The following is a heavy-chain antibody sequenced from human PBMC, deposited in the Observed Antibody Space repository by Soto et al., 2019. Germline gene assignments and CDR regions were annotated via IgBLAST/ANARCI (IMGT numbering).Heavy chain of an antibody. Sequence: PSETLSLTCAVYGGSFSGYYWSWIRQPPGKGLEWIGEINHSGSTNYNASLKSRVTISVDTSKNQFSLKLSSVTAADTAVYYCARFFPIEAVAGPESDYWGQGTLVTVSS. CDR1: GGSFSGYY. V-gene: IGHV4-34*01. CDR3: ARFFPIEAVAGPESDY. CDR2: INHSGST. J-gene: IGHJ4*02. D-gene: IGHD6-19*01.